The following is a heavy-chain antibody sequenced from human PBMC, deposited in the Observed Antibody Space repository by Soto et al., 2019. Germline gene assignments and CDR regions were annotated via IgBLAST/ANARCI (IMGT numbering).Heavy chain of an antibody. J-gene: IGHJ4*02. D-gene: IGHD6-19*01. CDR1: GGFISSSNW. V-gene: IGHV4-4*02. CDR3: ARDLDSSGWPDY. CDR2: IYHSGST. Sequence: HVQLQESGPGLVKPSGTLSLICAVSGGFISSSNWWSWVRQPPGKGLEWFGEIYHSGSTKYNPSLKSRVTISVDKSKNHFSLRLSSVTAADTAVYYCARDLDSSGWPDYWGQGTLVTVSP.